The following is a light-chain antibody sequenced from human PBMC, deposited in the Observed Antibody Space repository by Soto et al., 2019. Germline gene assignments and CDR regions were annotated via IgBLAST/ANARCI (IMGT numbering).Light chain of an antibody. CDR3: SSSAGSNNVDVI. CDR2: EVS. V-gene: IGLV2-8*01. J-gene: IGLJ2*01. Sequence: QSALTQPPSASGSPGQSVTISCTGTSSDVGGYNYVSWYQQHPGKAPKVLIYEVSKRPSGVPDRFSGSKSGNTASLTVSGLQGEDDADYYCSSSAGSNNVDVIFGGGTKLTVL. CDR1: SSDVGGYNY.